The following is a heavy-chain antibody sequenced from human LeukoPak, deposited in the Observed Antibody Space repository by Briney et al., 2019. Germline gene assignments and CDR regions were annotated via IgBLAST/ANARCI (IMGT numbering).Heavy chain of an antibody. V-gene: IGHV4-39*07. CDR3: ARDAYGGNSGGWFDP. CDR2: IYYSGST. CDR1: GGSISSSSYY. J-gene: IGHJ5*02. D-gene: IGHD4-23*01. Sequence: PSETLSLTCTVSGGSISSSSYYWGWIRQPPGKGLEWIGSIYYSGSTYYNPSLKSRVTIAVDTSKNQFSLKLSSVTAADTAVHYCARDAYGGNSGGWFDPWGQGTLVTVSS.